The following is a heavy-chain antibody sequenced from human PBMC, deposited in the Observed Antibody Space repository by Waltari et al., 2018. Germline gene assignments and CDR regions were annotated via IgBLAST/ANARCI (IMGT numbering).Heavy chain of an antibody. J-gene: IGHJ5*02. D-gene: IGHD5-12*01. CDR3: ARHWKRNGYRFDP. Sequence: QLQLQESGPGLVKPSETLSLTCTVSGGSISSSRYYWGGIRQSPGKGLEWIGSIYYSGSTYYNPALKSRVTISGDTSKNQFSLKLSSVTAADTAVYYCARHWKRNGYRFDPWGQGTLVTVSS. CDR1: GGSISSSRYY. V-gene: IGHV4-39*01. CDR2: IYYSGST.